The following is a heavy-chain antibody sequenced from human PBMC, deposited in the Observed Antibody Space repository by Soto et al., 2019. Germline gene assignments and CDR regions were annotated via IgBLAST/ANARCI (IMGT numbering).Heavy chain of an antibody. Sequence: GGSLRLSCAASGFTFSSYAMSWVRQAPGKGLEWVSAISGSGGSTYYADSVKGRFTIARDNSKNTLYLQMNSLRAEDTALYFCAKNPKHIVVVPAAPLNYYYYYYMDVWGKGTTVTVSS. V-gene: IGHV3-23*01. D-gene: IGHD2-2*01. J-gene: IGHJ6*03. CDR3: AKNPKHIVVVPAAPLNYYYYYYMDV. CDR2: ISGSGGST. CDR1: GFTFSSYA.